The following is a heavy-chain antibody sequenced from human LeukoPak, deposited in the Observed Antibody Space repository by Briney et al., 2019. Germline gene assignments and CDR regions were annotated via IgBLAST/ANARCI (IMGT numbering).Heavy chain of an antibody. CDR3: AREHRLYYDILTGYSNPYLDY. Sequence: SEALSLTCTVSGGSISSSSDYWGWIRQPPGKGLEWIGSIYYSGGTYYNPSLKSRVTISVDTSKNQFSLKLSSVTAADTAVYYCAREHRLYYDILTGYSNPYLDYWGQGTLVTVSS. J-gene: IGHJ4*02. CDR2: IYYSGGT. CDR1: GGSISSSSDY. D-gene: IGHD3-9*01. V-gene: IGHV4-39*01.